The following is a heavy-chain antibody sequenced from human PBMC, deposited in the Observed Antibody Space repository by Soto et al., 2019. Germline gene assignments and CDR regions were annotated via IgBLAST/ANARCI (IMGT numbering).Heavy chain of an antibody. D-gene: IGHD3-22*01. J-gene: IGHJ3*02. V-gene: IGHV1-69*13. CDR2: IIPIFGTA. CDR1: GGTFSSYA. Sequence: ASVKVSCKASGGTFSSYAISWVRQAPGQGLEWMGGIIPIFGTANYAQKFQGRVTITADESTSTAYMELSSLRSEDTAVYYCAREDHRVVVITNAFDIWGQGTAVTVSS. CDR3: AREDHRVVVITNAFDI.